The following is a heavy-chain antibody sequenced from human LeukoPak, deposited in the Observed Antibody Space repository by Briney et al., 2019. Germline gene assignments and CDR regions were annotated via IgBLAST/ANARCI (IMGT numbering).Heavy chain of an antibody. CDR1: GFTFSSYW. CDR3: AKGAGGTMVRGVIITWDY. D-gene: IGHD3-10*01. V-gene: IGHV3-7*03. Sequence: PGGSLRLSCAAAGFTFSSYWMSWVRQAPGKGLEWVANIKQDGSEKYYVDSVKGRFTISRDNAKNSLYLQMNSLRAEDTAVYYCAKGAGGTMVRGVIITWDYWGQGTLVTVSS. J-gene: IGHJ4*02. CDR2: IKQDGSEK.